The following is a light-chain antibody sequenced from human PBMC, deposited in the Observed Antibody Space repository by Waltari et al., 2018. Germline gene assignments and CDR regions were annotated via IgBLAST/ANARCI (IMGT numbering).Light chain of an antibody. J-gene: IGLJ7*01. CDR1: SSNIGTNY. CDR3: GTWDSSLSGAV. CDR2: EIT. V-gene: IGLV1-51*02. Sequence: QSVLTQPPSVSAAPGQRVTISCSGGSSNIGTNYVSWYRQFPGTAPKLLIYEITERPPGIPGRFSGSKSGTSATLDITGRQAGDAADSYCGTWDSSLSGAVFGGGTHLTVL.